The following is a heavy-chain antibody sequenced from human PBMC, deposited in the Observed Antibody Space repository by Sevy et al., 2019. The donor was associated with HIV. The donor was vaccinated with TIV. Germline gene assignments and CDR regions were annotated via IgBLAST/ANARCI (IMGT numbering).Heavy chain of an antibody. CDR1: GFTFSTYG. V-gene: IGHV3-33*01. CDR3: ARDLEFYDYGDYGPAFMPDY. D-gene: IGHD4-17*01. CDR2: IWFDGSNT. Sequence: GGSLRLSCAASGFTFSTYGMHWVRQAPGKGLEWVAVIWFDGSNTYYADSVKGRFTISRGIAKNTLHLQMNSLRAEDTAVYYGARDLEFYDYGDYGPAFMPDYWGQGTLVTVSS. J-gene: IGHJ4*02.